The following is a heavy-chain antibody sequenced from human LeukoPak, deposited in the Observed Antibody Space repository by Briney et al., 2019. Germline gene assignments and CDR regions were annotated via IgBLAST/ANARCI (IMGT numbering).Heavy chain of an antibody. CDR1: GFTFSSFG. V-gene: IGHV3-30*02. Sequence: PSETLSLSCAASGFTFSSFGIHWVRHAPGKGLEWVAFIRHDESNDFYEDSVKGSFTISRDNSMNTLSLQMNSLRGEDTAVYYCAPLPGDYSAFDIWGQGTMVTVSS. J-gene: IGHJ3*02. CDR2: IRHDESND. D-gene: IGHD4-17*01. CDR3: APLPGDYSAFDI.